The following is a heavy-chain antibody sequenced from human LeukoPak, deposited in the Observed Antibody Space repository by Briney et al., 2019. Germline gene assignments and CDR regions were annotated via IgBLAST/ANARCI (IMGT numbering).Heavy chain of an antibody. CDR3: ARYTIDYYDSSRYSHYFDY. CDR2: IYYSGST. D-gene: IGHD3-22*01. J-gene: IGHJ4*02. CDR1: GGSISSYY. Sequence: SETLSLTCTVSGGSISSYYWSWIRQPPGKGLEWIGYIYYSGSTNYNPSLKSRVTISVDTSKNQFSLKLSSVTAADTAVYYCARYTIDYYDSSRYSHYFDYWGQGTLVTVSS. V-gene: IGHV4-59*01.